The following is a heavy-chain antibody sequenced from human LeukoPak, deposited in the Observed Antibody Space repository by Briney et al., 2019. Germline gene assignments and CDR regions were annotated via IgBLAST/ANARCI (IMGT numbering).Heavy chain of an antibody. D-gene: IGHD3-10*01. J-gene: IGHJ3*02. Sequence: QPGGSLRLSCAASGFTVSSNEMSWVRQAPGKGLEWVSLISGDGESTYADSVKGRFTLSRDNSKKTLYLQMNSLRAEDTAVYYCAKGFRGAATDAFDIWGQGTMVTVSS. CDR3: AKGFRGAATDAFDI. CDR2: ISGDGEST. V-gene: IGHV3-23*01. CDR1: GFTVSSNE.